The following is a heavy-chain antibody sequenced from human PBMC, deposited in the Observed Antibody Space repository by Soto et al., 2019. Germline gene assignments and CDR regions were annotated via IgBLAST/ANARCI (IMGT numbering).Heavy chain of an antibody. V-gene: IGHV1-3*01. Sequence: GASVKVSCKASGYTFTSYAMHWVRQAPGQRLEWMGWINAGNGNTKYSQKFQGRVTITRDTSASTAYMELSSLRSEDTAVYYCARDLSDPVLRYFDWLLPPFAYWGQGTLVTV. CDR1: GYTFTSYA. D-gene: IGHD3-9*01. J-gene: IGHJ4*02. CDR2: INAGNGNT. CDR3: ARDLSDPVLRYFDWLLPPFAY.